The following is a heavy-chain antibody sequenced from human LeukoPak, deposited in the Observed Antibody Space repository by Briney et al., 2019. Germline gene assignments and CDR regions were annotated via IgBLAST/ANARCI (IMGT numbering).Heavy chain of an antibody. D-gene: IGHD2-2*01. CDR1: GGSISSYY. Sequence: SETLSLTCTVSGGSISSYYWSWIRQPAGKGLEWIGRIYTSGSTNYNPSLKSRVTMSVDTSKNQFSLKLSSVTAADTAVYYCARELRDIVVVPAALDWYFDLWGRGTLVTVSS. CDR3: ARELRDIVVVPAALDWYFDL. J-gene: IGHJ2*01. CDR2: IYTSGST. V-gene: IGHV4-4*07.